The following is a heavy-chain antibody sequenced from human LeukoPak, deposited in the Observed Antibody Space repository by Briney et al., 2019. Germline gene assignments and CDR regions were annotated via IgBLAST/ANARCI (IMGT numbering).Heavy chain of an antibody. V-gene: IGHV1-2*02. CDR2: INPNSGGT. J-gene: IGHJ4*02. D-gene: IGHD6-19*01. Sequence: ASVKVSCKTSGYTSTDYYIHWVRQAPGQGLEWMGWINPNSGGTNSAQMFQGRVTMTRDTSISTAYMELGGLRSDDTAVYYCSRSAGAYSSGYYGVDYWGQGTRVTVSS. CDR3: SRSAGAYSSGYYGVDY. CDR1: GYTSTDYY.